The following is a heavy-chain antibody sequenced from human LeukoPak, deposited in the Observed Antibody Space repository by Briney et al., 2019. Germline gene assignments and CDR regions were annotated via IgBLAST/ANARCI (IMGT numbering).Heavy chain of an antibody. CDR3: ARWSGYSYWFDP. V-gene: IGHV4-59*01. J-gene: IGHJ5*02. Sequence: KSSETLSLTCAVYGGSFSGYYWSWIRQPPGKGLEWIGYIYYSGSTNYNPSLKSRVTISVDTSKNQFSLKLSSVTAADTAVYYCARWSGYSYWFDPWGQGTLVTVSS. D-gene: IGHD5-18*01. CDR2: IYYSGST. CDR1: GGSFSGYY.